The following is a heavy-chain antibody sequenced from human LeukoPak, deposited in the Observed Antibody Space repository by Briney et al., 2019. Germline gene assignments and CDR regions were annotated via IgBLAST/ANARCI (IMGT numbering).Heavy chain of an antibody. V-gene: IGHV3-43*02. J-gene: IGHJ4*02. CDR1: GSIFDDYA. Sequence: GGSLRPSCAASGSIFDDYAMHWVRQAPGKGLEWVSLISGDGGSTYYADSVKGRFTISRDNSKNSLYLQMNSLRTEDTALYYCARDRSRERRGAVDYWGQGTLVTVSS. D-gene: IGHD1-1*01. CDR3: ARDRSRERRGAVDY. CDR2: ISGDGGST.